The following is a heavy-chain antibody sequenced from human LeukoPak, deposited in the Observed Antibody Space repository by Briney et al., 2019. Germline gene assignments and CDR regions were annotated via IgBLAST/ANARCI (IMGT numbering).Heavy chain of an antibody. V-gene: IGHV4-4*02. CDR2: IYHSGST. CDR3: ARTTEGGYTYGYFYYYYMDV. CDR1: GGSISSSNW. Sequence: PSGTLSLTCAVSGGSISSSNWWSWVRQPPGQGLEWIGEIYHSGSTNYNPSLKSRVTISVDTSKNQFSLKLTSVTAADTAVYYCARTTEGGYTYGYFYYYYMDVWGKGTTVTISS. J-gene: IGHJ6*03. D-gene: IGHD5-18*01.